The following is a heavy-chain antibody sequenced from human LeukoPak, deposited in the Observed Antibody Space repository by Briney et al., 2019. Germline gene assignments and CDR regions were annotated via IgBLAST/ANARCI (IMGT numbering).Heavy chain of an antibody. CDR3: ARDKGWILWFGELLKV. CDR2: ISYDGSNK. D-gene: IGHD3-10*01. Sequence: GRSLRLSCAASGFTFSSYAMHWVRQAPGKGLERVAVISYDGSNKYYTDSVKGRFTISRDNSKNTLYMQMNSLRAEDTAVYYCARDKGWILWFGELLKVGGQGTLVTVSS. V-gene: IGHV3-30*04. J-gene: IGHJ4*02. CDR1: GFTFSSYA.